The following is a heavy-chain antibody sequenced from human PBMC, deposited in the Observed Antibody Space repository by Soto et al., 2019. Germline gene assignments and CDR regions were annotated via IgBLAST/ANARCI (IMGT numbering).Heavy chain of an antibody. J-gene: IGHJ2*01. Sequence: QVQLQESGPGLVKPSETLSLTCTVSGGSVSSRTSYWTWIRQPPGKGLEWVGYIDYSGNTNYNPSLKSRVTISLDTSKTQFSLKLSSVTAADTDVYYCAREEYSNSSFFGYWYFDLWGRGTQVTVSS. CDR2: IDYSGNT. V-gene: IGHV4-61*01. D-gene: IGHD6-6*01. CDR1: GGSVSSRTSY. CDR3: AREEYSNSSFFGYWYFDL.